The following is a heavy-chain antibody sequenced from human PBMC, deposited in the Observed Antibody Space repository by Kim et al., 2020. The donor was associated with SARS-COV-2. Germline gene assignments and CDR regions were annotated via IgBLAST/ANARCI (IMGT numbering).Heavy chain of an antibody. CDR3: ARDGTAYYYDSSGAPYFDY. Sequence: KGRFTLSRDNSKNTLYLQMNSLRAEDTAVYYCARDGTAYYYDSSGAPYFDYWGQGTLVTVSS. J-gene: IGHJ4*02. D-gene: IGHD3-22*01. V-gene: IGHV3-30*07.